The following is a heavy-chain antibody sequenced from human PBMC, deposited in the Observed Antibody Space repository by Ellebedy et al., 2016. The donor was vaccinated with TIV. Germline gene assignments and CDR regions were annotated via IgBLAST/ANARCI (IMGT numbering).Heavy chain of an antibody. CDR1: GFTFSDNY. D-gene: IGHD1-26*01. CDR3: AGLSGPDNGLDP. V-gene: IGHV3-72*01. J-gene: IGHJ5*02. CDR2: TRNKANSYTS. Sequence: PGGSLRLSCAASGFTFSDNYIDWVCQVPGKGLECVGRTRNKANSYTSEYAASVKGRFTISRDDSKNSLYLQMNSLKTEYTAVYYGAGLSGPDNGLDPWGQGTLITVSS.